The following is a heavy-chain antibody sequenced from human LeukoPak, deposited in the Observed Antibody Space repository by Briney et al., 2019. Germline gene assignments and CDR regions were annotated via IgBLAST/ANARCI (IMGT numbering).Heavy chain of an antibody. J-gene: IGHJ4*02. V-gene: IGHV3-11*04. CDR1: GFTFSDYY. CDR2: ISSSGSTI. CDR3: ARYWVTLHAGFDY. Sequence: GGSLRLSCAASGFTFSDYYMSWIRQAPGKGLEWVSYISSSGSTIYYADSVKGRFTISRDNAKNSLYLQINSLRAEDTAVYFCARYWVTLHAGFDYWGQGTLVTVSS. D-gene: IGHD4-23*01.